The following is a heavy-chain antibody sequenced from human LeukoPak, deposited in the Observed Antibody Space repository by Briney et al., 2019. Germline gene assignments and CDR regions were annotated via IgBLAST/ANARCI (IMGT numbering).Heavy chain of an antibody. V-gene: IGHV4-30-4*01. Sequence: LQTLSLTCTVSGGSISSGDYYWSWIRQPPGKGLEWIGYIYYSGSTYYNPSLKSRVTISVDTSKNQFSLKLSSVTAADTAVYYCARDGGSGYYPLPLDYWGQGTLVTVSS. J-gene: IGHJ4*02. CDR3: ARDGGSGYYPLPLDY. D-gene: IGHD3-22*01. CDR2: IYYSGST. CDR1: GGSISSGDYY.